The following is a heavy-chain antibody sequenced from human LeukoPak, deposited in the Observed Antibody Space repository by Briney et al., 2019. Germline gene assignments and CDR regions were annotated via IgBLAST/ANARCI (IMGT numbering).Heavy chain of an antibody. D-gene: IGHD2-8*01. CDR3: AREDCTNGVCYTPFDY. V-gene: IGHV1-18*01. J-gene: IGHJ4*02. Sequence: ASVKVSCKASGYTFTSYGISWVRQAPGQGLEWMGWISAYNGNTNYAQKLQGRVTMTTDTSTSTAYMELRSLRSDDTAVYYSAREDCTNGVCYTPFDYWGQGTLVTVSS. CDR2: ISAYNGNT. CDR1: GYTFTSYG.